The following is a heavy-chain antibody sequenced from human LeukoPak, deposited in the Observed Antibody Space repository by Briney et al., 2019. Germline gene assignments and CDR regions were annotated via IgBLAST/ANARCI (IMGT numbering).Heavy chain of an antibody. J-gene: IGHJ5*02. Sequence: GGSLRLSCAASGFTFSSYSMNWVRQAPGKGLEWVSSISSSSSYIYYADSVKGRFTISRDNAKNSLYLQMNSLRAEDTAVYYCAREGLPSSIGGGWFDPWGQGTLVTVSS. V-gene: IGHV3-21*01. D-gene: IGHD6-13*01. CDR2: ISSSSSYI. CDR3: AREGLPSSIGGGWFDP. CDR1: GFTFSSYS.